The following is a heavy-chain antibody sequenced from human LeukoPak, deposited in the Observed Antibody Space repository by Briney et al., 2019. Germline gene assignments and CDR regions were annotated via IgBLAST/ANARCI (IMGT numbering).Heavy chain of an antibody. Sequence: GGSLRLSCAASGFTFSSYAMSWVRQAPGKGLEWVSAISGSGGSTYYADSVKGRFAISRDNSKNTLCLQMNSLRAEDTAVYYCAKDSTIFGVVILALEVWGKGTTVTVSS. CDR1: GFTFSSYA. V-gene: IGHV3-23*01. D-gene: IGHD3-3*01. CDR2: ISGSGGST. CDR3: AKDSTIFGVVILALEV. J-gene: IGHJ6*04.